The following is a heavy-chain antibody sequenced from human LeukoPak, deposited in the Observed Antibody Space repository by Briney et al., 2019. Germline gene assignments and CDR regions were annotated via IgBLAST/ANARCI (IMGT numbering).Heavy chain of an antibody. D-gene: IGHD4-17*01. J-gene: IGHJ4*02. CDR3: ARVSDYGDYVAY. CDR1: GFTFSSYE. CDR2: ISSSGSTI. V-gene: IGHV3-48*03. Sequence: GGSLRLSCAASGFTFSSYEMNWVRQAPGKGLEWVSYISSSGSTIYYADSVKGRFTISRDNAKNSLYLQMNSLRAEDTAVYYCARVSDYGDYVAYWGLGTLVTVSS.